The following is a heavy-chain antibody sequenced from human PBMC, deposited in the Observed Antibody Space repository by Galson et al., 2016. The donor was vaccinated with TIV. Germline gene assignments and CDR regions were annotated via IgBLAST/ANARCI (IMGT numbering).Heavy chain of an antibody. J-gene: IGHJ6*02. CDR1: GYTFSYYG. V-gene: IGHV1-18*04. CDR2: ISGHTGNT. D-gene: IGHD3-22*01. Sequence: SVKVSCKASGYTFSYYGISWVRRAPGQGLEWMGWISGHTGNTDYARKFQGRLVMTTDTSTGTAFMEVRSLTSDDTAVYYCARDRGSMTMILVVDYHYGMDVWGQGTTVTVSS. CDR3: ARDRGSMTMILVVDYHYGMDV.